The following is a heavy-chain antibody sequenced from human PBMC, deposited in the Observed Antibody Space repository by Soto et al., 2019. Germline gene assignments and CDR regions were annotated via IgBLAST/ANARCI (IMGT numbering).Heavy chain of an antibody. Sequence: QVQLQESGPGLVKPSQTLSLTCTVSGGSISSGGYYWSWIRQHPGKGLEWIGYIYYSGSTYYNPSLKRRVTISVDTSKNQFSLKLSSVTAADTAVYYCARDAYVLRYPRGYYYGMDVWGQGTTVTVSS. CDR3: ARDAYVLRYPRGYYYGMDV. V-gene: IGHV4-31*03. CDR2: IYYSGST. D-gene: IGHD3-9*01. CDR1: GGSISSGGYY. J-gene: IGHJ6*02.